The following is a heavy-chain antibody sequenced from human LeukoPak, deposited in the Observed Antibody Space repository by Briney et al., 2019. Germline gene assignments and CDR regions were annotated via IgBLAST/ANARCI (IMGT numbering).Heavy chain of an antibody. CDR3: ATKWELHRSFDY. D-gene: IGHD1-26*01. CDR2: FDPEDGET. CDR1: GYTLTELS. J-gene: IGHJ4*02. Sequence: ASVKVSCKVSGYTLTELSMHWVRQAPGKGLEWMGGFDPEDGETIYAQKFQGRVTMTEDTSTDTAYMELSSLRSEDTAVYYCATKWELHRSFDYWGQGTLVTVSS. V-gene: IGHV1-24*01.